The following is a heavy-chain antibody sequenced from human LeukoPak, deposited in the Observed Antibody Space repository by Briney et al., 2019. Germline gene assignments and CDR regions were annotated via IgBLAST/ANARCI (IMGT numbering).Heavy chain of an antibody. V-gene: IGHV5-51*01. D-gene: IGHD2/OR15-2a*01. CDR1: GYSSSTYW. Sequence: GESLKISCKGSGYSSSTYWIAWVRQKPGRGLEWMGIIYPSDSDTRYSPSFQGQVTISVDKSSSTAYLQWSSLKASDTAMYFCARAGLYHKGFDYWGLGTLVTVSS. CDR3: ARAGLYHKGFDY. CDR2: IYPSDSDT. J-gene: IGHJ4*02.